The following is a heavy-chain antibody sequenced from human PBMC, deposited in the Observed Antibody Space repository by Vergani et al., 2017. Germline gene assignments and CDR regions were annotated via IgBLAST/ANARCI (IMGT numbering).Heavy chain of an antibody. CDR1: GGPLSGYY. D-gene: IGHD1-14*01. CDR3: ARSIVSQNPPDYFDN. CDR2: VEDSGYF. J-gene: IGHJ4*02. V-gene: IGHV4-59*01. Sequence: QVQLQESGPGLVRPSETLSLTCTVSGGPLSGYYWNWIRQTPGEGLEWIGYVEDSGYFNYNPSLKTRVSMSSDTSNNQFSLMLSSVTVADTAVYYCARSIVSQNPPDYFDNWGQGTLVTVSS.